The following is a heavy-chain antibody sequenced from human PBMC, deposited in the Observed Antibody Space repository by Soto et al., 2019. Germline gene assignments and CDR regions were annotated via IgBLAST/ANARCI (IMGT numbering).Heavy chain of an antibody. CDR1: GGSISSYY. Sequence: QVQLQESGPGLVKPSETLSLTCTVSGGSISSYYWSWIRQPPGKGLEWIGYIYYSASTNYNPSLKSRVTITVDTSKNQFSLKLSTVPAADTAVYYCARYETIHGDCHYWGQGTLVTVSS. CDR2: IYYSAST. V-gene: IGHV4-59*08. D-gene: IGHD2-21*02. CDR3: ARYETIHGDCHY. J-gene: IGHJ4*02.